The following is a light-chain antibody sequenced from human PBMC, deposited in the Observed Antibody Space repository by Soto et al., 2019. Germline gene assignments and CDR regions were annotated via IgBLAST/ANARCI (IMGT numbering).Light chain of an antibody. Sequence: QSVLTQPPSVSGAPGQRVTISCTGTSTDVGGYNYVSWYQHHPGEAPKLMIYDVSKRPSGVPDRFSGSKSGNTASLTISWLQAEDEADYYCCSYAGSYTYYVFGTGTKVTVL. J-gene: IGLJ1*01. CDR2: DVS. CDR1: STDVGGYNY. V-gene: IGLV2-11*01. CDR3: CSYAGSYTYYV.